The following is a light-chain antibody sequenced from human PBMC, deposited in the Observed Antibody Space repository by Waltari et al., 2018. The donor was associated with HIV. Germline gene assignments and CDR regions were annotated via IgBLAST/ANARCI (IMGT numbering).Light chain of an antibody. V-gene: IGLV2-14*03. Sequence: QSALTQPASVSGSPGQSITISCFGTSSDIGSYAYVSWYQQRPGNTPPVMIYDVSNRPAGVPVRFSGSKSGDSASLTISGLQAEDEAHYHCCAYSSDNTPVFGGGTRLTVL. CDR2: DVS. CDR1: SSDIGSYAY. J-gene: IGLJ3*02. CDR3: CAYSSDNTPV.